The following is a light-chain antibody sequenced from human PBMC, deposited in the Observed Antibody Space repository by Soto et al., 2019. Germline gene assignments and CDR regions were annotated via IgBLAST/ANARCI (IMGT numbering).Light chain of an antibody. CDR3: QQSYLTRT. V-gene: IGKV3-11*01. J-gene: IGKJ1*01. CDR1: QSISSY. CDR2: DAS. Sequence: EIVLTQSPATLTLSPGERATLSCRASQSISSYLAWYQQKPGQTPRLLIYDASNRTTDIPARFRGGGSGTDFTLIISSLEPEDFATYYCQQSYLTRTFGQGTKVEIK.